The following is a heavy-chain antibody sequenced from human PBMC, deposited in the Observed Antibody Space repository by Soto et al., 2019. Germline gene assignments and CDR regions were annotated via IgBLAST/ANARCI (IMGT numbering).Heavy chain of an antibody. Sequence: QVQLVQSGAEVKKPGDSVRITCKASGYTFSRFSMHWVRQVPGQGLEWMGMINPSGSATNFAQNFQARVTVTRDPSTTTVYMELRGLSSDDTAVYYCVRSLMGTVTEDCWGQGTLVTVSS. D-gene: IGHD2-21*02. CDR2: INPSGSAT. CDR3: VRSLMGTVTEDC. J-gene: IGHJ1*01. V-gene: IGHV1-46*01. CDR1: GYTFSRFS.